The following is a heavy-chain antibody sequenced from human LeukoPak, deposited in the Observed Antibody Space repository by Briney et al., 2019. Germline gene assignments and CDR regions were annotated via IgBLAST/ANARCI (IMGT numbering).Heavy chain of an antibody. J-gene: IGHJ5*02. CDR2: INPNSSAT. D-gene: IGHD2-2*02. CDR1: GYTFNGYY. Sequence: ASVKVSCKASGYTFNGYYMHWVRQAPGQGLEWMGWINPNSSATNYAQKFQGRVTMTRDTSITTAYMELSRLRSDDTAVYYCAREEGYCSSTSCYRWFDPWGQGTLVTVSS. V-gene: IGHV1-2*02. CDR3: AREEGYCSSTSCYRWFDP.